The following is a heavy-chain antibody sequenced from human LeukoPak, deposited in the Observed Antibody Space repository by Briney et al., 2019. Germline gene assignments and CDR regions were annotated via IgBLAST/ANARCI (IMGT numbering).Heavy chain of an antibody. J-gene: IGHJ4*02. CDR2: ISGSGGST. CDR1: GFTFSSYA. V-gene: IGHV3-23*01. CDR3: ARDRDGHYYDSSGYPPPLDY. D-gene: IGHD3-22*01. Sequence: GGSLRLSCAASGFTFSSYAMSWVRQAPGKGLEWVSAISGSGGSTYYADSVKGRFTISRDNSKNTLYLQMNSLRAEDTAVYYCARDRDGHYYDSSGYPPPLDYWGQGTPVTVSS.